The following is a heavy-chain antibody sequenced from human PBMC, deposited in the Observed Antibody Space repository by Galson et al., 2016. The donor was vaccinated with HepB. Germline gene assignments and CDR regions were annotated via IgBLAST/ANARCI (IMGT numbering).Heavy chain of an antibody. CDR3: ARDKGVAAAGRGNFDY. J-gene: IGHJ4*02. Sequence: LSLTCTVSGGSISSYYWSWIRQPPGKGLEWIGYIYDTGSTIYNPSLKSRVTISVDTSKNQFSLNLRYVTAADTAVYYCARDKGVAAAGRGNFDYWGQGTLVTVSS. V-gene: IGHV4-59*01. CDR2: IYDTGST. CDR1: GGSISSYY. D-gene: IGHD6-25*01.